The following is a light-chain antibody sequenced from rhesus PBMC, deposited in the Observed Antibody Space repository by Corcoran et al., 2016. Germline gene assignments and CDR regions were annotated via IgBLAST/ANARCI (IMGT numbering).Light chain of an antibody. CDR3: QHYYSTPYS. V-gene: IGKV1-25*01. CDR1: QGITND. Sequence: DIQMTQSPSSLSASVGDRVTITCRASQGITNDLAWYQQKPGETPKLLIYEASSLQSGMPSRFSGSGSGTDLTLTISRLQSEDFATYYCQHYYSTPYSFGQGTKVEIK. CDR2: EAS. J-gene: IGKJ2*01.